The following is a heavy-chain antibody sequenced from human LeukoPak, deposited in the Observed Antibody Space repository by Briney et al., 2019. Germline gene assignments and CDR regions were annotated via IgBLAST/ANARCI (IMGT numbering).Heavy chain of an antibody. J-gene: IGHJ4*02. V-gene: IGHV4-31*03. D-gene: IGHD2-21*02. CDR1: GGSISSGGYY. CDR2: MYHNGRP. Sequence: PSETLSLTCTVSGGSISSGGYYWSWIRQQPGKGLESIAYMYHNGRPYYNPSLQSRVTISVDTSKNQFSLKLSSVTAADTAIYYCARVGWVTSFVESWGPGTQVTVSS. CDR3: ARVGWVTSFVES.